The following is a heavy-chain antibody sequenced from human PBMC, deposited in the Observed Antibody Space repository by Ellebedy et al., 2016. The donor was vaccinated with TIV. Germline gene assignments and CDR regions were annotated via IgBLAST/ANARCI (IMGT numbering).Heavy chain of an antibody. V-gene: IGHV3-53*01. CDR1: GFTVSSSY. J-gene: IGHJ4*02. CDR3: ARAKWDLVLGGPPTFYFKS. D-gene: IGHD1-26*01. CDR2: IYTGGSA. Sequence: PGGSLRLSCAGSGFTVSSSYITWVRQAPGKGLEWVSVIYTGGSAYYADSVKGRFTISRDSSQNALYIEMNSLRVDDTAVYFCARAKWDLVLGGPPTFYFKSWGPGTLVTVSS.